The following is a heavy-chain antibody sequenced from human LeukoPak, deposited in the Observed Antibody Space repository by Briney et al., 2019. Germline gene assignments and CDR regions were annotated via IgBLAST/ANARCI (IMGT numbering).Heavy chain of an antibody. CDR2: INHNGNVN. CDR3: ARGGGLDV. CDR1: GFTFSSYW. D-gene: IGHD3-16*01. J-gene: IGHJ6*02. V-gene: IGHV3-7*03. Sequence: GGSLRPSCAASGFTFSSYWMNWARQAPGKGLEWVASINHNGNVNYYVDSVKGRFTISRDNAKNSLYLQMSNLRAEDTAVYFCARGGGLDVWGQGATVTVSS.